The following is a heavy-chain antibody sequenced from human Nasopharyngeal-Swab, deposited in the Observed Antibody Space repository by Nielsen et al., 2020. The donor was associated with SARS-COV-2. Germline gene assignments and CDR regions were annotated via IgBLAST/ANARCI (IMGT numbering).Heavy chain of an antibody. V-gene: IGHV3-43*02. CDR1: GFTFDDYA. J-gene: IGHJ4*02. Sequence: GEPLKISCAASGFTFDDYAMHWVRQAPGKGLEWVSLISGDGGSTYYADSVKGRFTISRDNSKNSLYLQMNSLRAEDTALYYCAKDMGDGYNPIQGYWGQGTLVTVSS. D-gene: IGHD5-24*01. CDR2: ISGDGGST. CDR3: AKDMGDGYNPIQGY.